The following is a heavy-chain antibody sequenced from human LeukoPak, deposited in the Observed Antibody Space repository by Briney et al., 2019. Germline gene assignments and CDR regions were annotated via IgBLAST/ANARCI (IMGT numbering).Heavy chain of an antibody. D-gene: IGHD2-2*01. CDR1: GGTFSSYA. CDR2: IIPIFGTA. J-gene: IGHJ5*02. CDR3: ARYCSSTSCYGDWFDP. V-gene: IGHV1-69*13. Sequence: ASVKVSCKASGGTFSSYAISWVRQDPGQGLEWMGGIIPIFGTANYAQKFQGRLTITADESTSTAYMELSSLRSEDTAVYYCARYCSSTSCYGDWFDPWGQGTLVTVSS.